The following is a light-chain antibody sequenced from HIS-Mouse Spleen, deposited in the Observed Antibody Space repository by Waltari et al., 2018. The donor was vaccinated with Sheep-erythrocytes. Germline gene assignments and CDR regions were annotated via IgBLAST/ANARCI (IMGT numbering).Light chain of an antibody. V-gene: IGKV1-39*01. CDR3: QQSYSTPPLT. Sequence: DIQMSQSPSSLSASVGDRVTITCRASQSISSYLNWYQQKPGKAPKLLIYAASSLPSGVPSRFSGSRSGTDFTLTISSLQPEDFATYYCQQSYSTPPLTFGGGTKVEIK. J-gene: IGKJ4*01. CDR2: AAS. CDR1: QSISSY.